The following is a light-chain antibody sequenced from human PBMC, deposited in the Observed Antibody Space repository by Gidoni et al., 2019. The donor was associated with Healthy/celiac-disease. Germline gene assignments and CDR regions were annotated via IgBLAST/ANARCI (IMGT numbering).Light chain of an antibody. J-gene: IGKJ2*01. Sequence: ELVSTQPPGTLSLSPGERATLSCRASQSVSSSYLAWYQPKPGQAPRLLIYGASSRATGIPDRFSGSGSGTDFTLTISRLEPEDFAVYYCQQYGSSPYTFGQGTKLEIK. CDR3: QQYGSSPYT. CDR1: QSVSSSY. CDR2: GAS. V-gene: IGKV3-20*01.